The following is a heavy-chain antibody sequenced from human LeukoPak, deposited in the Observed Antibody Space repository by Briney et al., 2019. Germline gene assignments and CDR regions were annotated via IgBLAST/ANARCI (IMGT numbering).Heavy chain of an antibody. D-gene: IGHD3-9*01. CDR2: IGTAGDT. CDR3: ARGHMLTGYYNFAWFDP. J-gene: IGHJ5*02. Sequence: GGSLRLSCAASGFTFDDYTMHWVRQPTGKGLEWVSAIGTAGDTYYSHSVKGRFTIPRENAKNSLYLHMNSLSAGDTAVYFCARGHMLTGYYNFAWFDPWGQGTLVTVSS. V-gene: IGHV3-13*01. CDR1: GFTFDDYT.